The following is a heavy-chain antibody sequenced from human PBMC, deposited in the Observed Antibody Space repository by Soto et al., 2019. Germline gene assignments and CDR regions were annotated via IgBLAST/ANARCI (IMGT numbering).Heavy chain of an antibody. CDR2: INWNGDST. CDR1: GFTFVDYG. CDR3: ARDSDILATIAWFDP. D-gene: IGHD5-12*01. V-gene: IGHV3-20*04. Sequence: PGGSLRLSCAASGFTFVDYGMSWVRQAPGKGLEWVSGINWNGDSTGYADSVKGRFTISRDNAKNSLYLQMNSLRAEDTAVYYCARDSDILATIAWFDPWGQGTLVTVSS. J-gene: IGHJ5*02.